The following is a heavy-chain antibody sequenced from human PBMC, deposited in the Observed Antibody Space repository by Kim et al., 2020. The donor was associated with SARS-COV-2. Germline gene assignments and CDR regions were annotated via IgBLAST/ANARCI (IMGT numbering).Heavy chain of an antibody. Sequence: ASVKVSCKASGYTFTSYAMHWVRQAPGQRLEWMGWINAGNGNTKYSQKFQGRVTITRDISASTAYMELSSLRSEDTAVYYCARALAVGATDYWGQGTLVSVSS. CDR3: ARALAVGATDY. J-gene: IGHJ4*02. CDR2: INAGNGNT. D-gene: IGHD1-26*01. V-gene: IGHV1-3*01. CDR1: GYTFTSYA.